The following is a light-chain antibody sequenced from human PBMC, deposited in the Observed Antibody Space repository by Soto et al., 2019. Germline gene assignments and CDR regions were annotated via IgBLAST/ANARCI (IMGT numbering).Light chain of an antibody. CDR3: QQRSNRPPWT. V-gene: IGKV3-11*01. J-gene: IGKJ1*01. CDR1: QSVSSY. Sequence: EIVLTQSPATLSLSPGERATLSCRASQSVSSYLAWYQQKPGQAPRLLIYDASNRDTGIPARFSGSGSGTDFTITISSLEPEDFVVYYCQQRSNRPPWTFGQGTKVEIK. CDR2: DAS.